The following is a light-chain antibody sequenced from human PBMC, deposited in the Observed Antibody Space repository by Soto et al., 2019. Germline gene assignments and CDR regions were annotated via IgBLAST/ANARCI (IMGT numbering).Light chain of an antibody. J-gene: IGKJ1*01. CDR1: QSFNSNF. CDR3: QQYGSSPMT. Sequence: EIVLTQSPGTLSLSPGERATLSCRASQSFNSNFLAWYQQKPGQAPRLLISGASNRATGIPDRFSGSGSGTDFTLTISRLEPEDFAVYYCQQYGSSPMTFGQGTKVDI. CDR2: GAS. V-gene: IGKV3-20*01.